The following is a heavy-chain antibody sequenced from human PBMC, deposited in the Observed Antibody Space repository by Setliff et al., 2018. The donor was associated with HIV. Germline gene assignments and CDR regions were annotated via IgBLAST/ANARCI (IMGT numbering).Heavy chain of an antibody. CDR2: ISTYSDEA. D-gene: IGHD6-19*01. V-gene: IGHV1-18*01. Sequence: ASVKVSCKPSGYTFTSYGLSWVRQAPGQGLEWMGWISTYSDEAGYAENLQGRVTKDTSKNQVILTMTNMDPVDTATYYCAHRTPYGSGGTFDSWGQGTLVTVSS. J-gene: IGHJ4*02. CDR1: GYTFTSYG. CDR3: AHRTPYGSGGTFDS.